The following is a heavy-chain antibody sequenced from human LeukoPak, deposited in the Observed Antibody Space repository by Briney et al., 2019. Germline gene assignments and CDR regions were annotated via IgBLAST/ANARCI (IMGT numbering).Heavy chain of an antibody. CDR2: ISSSGRYI. CDR3: AKSLTPDRDWFDS. CDR1: GFTFSSSS. Sequence: PGGSLRLSCAASGFTFSSSSMNWVRQAPGKGLEWVSSISSSGRYIYFADSMKGRFTISRDNAKNSVSLQMNSLRGEDTAVYYCAKSLTPDRDWFDSWGQGTLVIVSS. V-gene: IGHV3-21*01. J-gene: IGHJ5*01. D-gene: IGHD4/OR15-4a*01.